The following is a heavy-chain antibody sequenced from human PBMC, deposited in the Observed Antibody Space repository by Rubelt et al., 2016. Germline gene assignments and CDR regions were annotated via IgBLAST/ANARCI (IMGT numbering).Heavy chain of an antibody. J-gene: IGHJ4*02. D-gene: IGHD3-9*01. Sequence: EVQLVESGGGLVQPGGSLNLSCAASGFSFSASAVHWVRQASGKGLEWVARIRRKADSSAPAYAASVLGRFTIPIDDSRNTAYLQINSLKTEDTAVYDCTACLTGSGLYYWGQGTLVTVSS. V-gene: IGHV3-73*01. CDR2: IRRKADSSAP. CDR1: GFSFSASA. CDR3: TACLTGSGLYY.